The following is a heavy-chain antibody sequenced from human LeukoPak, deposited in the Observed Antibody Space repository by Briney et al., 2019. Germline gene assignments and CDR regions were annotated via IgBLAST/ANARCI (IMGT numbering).Heavy chain of an antibody. D-gene: IGHD2/OR15-2a*01. Sequence: PSETLSLTCSVSGYSISSGYDWGWIRQPPGKGLEWIGSIYHSGSTYYNPSLKSRVTISVDTSKNQFSLKLSSVTAADTAVYYCAGGGKNIVIGAFDIWGQGTMVTVSS. CDR3: AGGGKNIVIGAFDI. V-gene: IGHV4-38-2*02. J-gene: IGHJ3*02. CDR2: IYHSGST. CDR1: GYSISSGYD.